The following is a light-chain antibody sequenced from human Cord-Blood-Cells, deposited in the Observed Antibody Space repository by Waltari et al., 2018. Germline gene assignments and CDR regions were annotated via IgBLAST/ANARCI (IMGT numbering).Light chain of an antibody. V-gene: IGLV2-14*01. CDR1: SRAVGGYNY. Sequence: QSALTQPASVSGSPGQSITIPCPRTSRAVGGYNYVSWYQQHPGKAPNLMIYDVSSRPSGVSNRFSGSKSGNTASLTISGLQAEDETDYYCSSYTSSSTLVFGGGTKLTVL. J-gene: IGLJ2*01. CDR2: DVS. CDR3: SSYTSSSTLV.